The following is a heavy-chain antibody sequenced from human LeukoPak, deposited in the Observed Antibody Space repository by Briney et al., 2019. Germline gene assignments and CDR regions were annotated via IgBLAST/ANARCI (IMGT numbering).Heavy chain of an antibody. CDR1: AFTFSRSA. D-gene: IGHD4-17*01. V-gene: IGHV3-23*01. J-gene: IGHJ4*02. Sequence: GGSLRLSCAASAFTFSRSAMSWVRQAPGKGLEWVSVISGGGGITNYADSVRGRFTISRDNSNNTLSLQMNRLRVEDTAVYYCAKGGSTVTTEDVVDYWGQGTLVTVSS. CDR3: AKGGSTVTTEDVVDY. CDR2: ISGGGGIT.